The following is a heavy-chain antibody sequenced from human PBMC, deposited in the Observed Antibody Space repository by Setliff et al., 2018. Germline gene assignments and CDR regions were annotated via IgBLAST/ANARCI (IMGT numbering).Heavy chain of an antibody. V-gene: IGHV4-61*09. Sequence: SETLSLTCTVSGDSISSGSYYWTWIRQPAGKGLEWIGHFHTGGSTNYNRSLRSRVTISVDTSKNQFSLKLSSVTAADTAVYYCARGKSVTASNWFDPWGQGTLVTVSS. CDR3: ARGKSVTASNWFDP. CDR2: FHTGGST. CDR1: GDSISSGSYY. D-gene: IGHD5-18*01. J-gene: IGHJ5*02.